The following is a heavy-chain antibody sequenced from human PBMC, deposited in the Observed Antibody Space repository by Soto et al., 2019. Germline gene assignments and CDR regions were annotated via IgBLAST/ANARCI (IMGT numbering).Heavy chain of an antibody. V-gene: IGHV3-23*01. Sequence: GGSLRLSCAASGFTFSSYAMSWVRQAPGKGLEWVSAISGSGGSTYYADSVKGRFTISRDNSKNTLYLQMNSLRAEDTAVYYCAKVRAVTTEISVWGTYYFDYWGQGTLVTVSS. CDR3: AKVRAVTTEISVWGTYYFDY. D-gene: IGHD4-4*01. CDR1: GFTFSSYA. J-gene: IGHJ4*02. CDR2: ISGSGGST.